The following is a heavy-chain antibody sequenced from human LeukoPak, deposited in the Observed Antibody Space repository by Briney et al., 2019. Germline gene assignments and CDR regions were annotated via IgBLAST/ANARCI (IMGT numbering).Heavy chain of an antibody. Sequence: SETLSLTCAVYGGSFSGYYWSWIRQPPGKGLEWIGEINHSGSTNYNPSLKSRVTISVDTSKNQFSLKLSSVTAADTAVYYCASTGGDIDYWGQGTLVTVSS. D-gene: IGHD2-8*02. J-gene: IGHJ4*02. V-gene: IGHV4-34*01. CDR1: GGSFSGYY. CDR2: INHSGST. CDR3: ASTGGDIDY.